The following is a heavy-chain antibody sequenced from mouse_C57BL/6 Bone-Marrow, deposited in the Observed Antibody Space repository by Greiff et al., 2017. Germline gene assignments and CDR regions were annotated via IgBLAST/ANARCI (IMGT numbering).Heavy chain of an antibody. J-gene: IGHJ1*03. CDR3: ARDRYYGSSYWYCDV. D-gene: IGHD1-1*01. V-gene: IGHV3-6*01. Sequence: EVKLMESGPGLVKPSQSLSLTCSVTGYSITSGYYWNWIRQFPGNKLEWMGYISYDGSNNYNPSLKNRISITRDTSKNQFFLKLNSVTTEDTATYYCARDRYYGSSYWYCDVWGTETTVTVSS. CDR1: GYSITSGYY. CDR2: ISYDGSN.